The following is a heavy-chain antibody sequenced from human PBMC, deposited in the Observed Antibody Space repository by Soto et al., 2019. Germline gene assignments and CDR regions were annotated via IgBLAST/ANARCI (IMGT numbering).Heavy chain of an antibody. V-gene: IGHV4-34*01. D-gene: IGHD6-19*01. J-gene: IGHJ5*02. CDR2: INHSGST. Sequence: ASETLSLTCAVYGGSFSGYYWSWIRQPPGKGLEWIGEINHSGSTNYNPPLKSRVTISVDTSKNQFSLKLSSVTAADTAVYYCARVVRQWLVRANWFDPWGQGTLVTVSS. CDR1: GGSFSGYY. CDR3: ARVVRQWLVRANWFDP.